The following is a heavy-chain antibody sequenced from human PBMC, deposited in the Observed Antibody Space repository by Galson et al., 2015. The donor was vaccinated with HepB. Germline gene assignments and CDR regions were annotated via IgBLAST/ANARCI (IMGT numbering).Heavy chain of an antibody. J-gene: IGHJ4*02. CDR1: GFTFSSYP. V-gene: IGHV3-23*01. CDR2: ISGNGGST. D-gene: IGHD4-11*01. CDR3: AKASRDSNDYVDC. Sequence: SLRLSCAASGFTFSSYPMTWVRQAPGKGLEWVSAISGNGGSTFYADSVKGRFTISRDNSKNTLYLQMDSLRAEETAVYYCAKASRDSNDYVDCWGQGTLVTVSS.